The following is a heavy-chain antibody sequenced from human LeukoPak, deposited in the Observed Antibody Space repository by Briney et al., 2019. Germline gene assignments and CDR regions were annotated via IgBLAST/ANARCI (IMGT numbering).Heavy chain of an antibody. CDR2: IWYDGSNK. D-gene: IGHD3-16*01. CDR1: GFTFSSYG. Sequence: EPGRSLRLSCAASGFTFSSYGMHWVRQTPGKGLEWVAVIWYDGSNKYYADSVKGRFTISRDNSKNTLYLQMNSLRSDDTAVYYCARRGEAGAFDIWGQGTMVTVSS. CDR3: ARRGEAGAFDI. V-gene: IGHV3-33*01. J-gene: IGHJ3*02.